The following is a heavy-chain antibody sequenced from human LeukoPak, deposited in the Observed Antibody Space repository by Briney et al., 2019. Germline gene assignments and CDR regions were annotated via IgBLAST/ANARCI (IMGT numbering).Heavy chain of an antibody. CDR3: ARDGSPSGYCTNGVCYYFDY. J-gene: IGHJ4*02. D-gene: IGHD2-8*01. V-gene: IGHV3-23*01. Sequence: GGSLRLSCAASGFTFSSYGMSWVRQAPGKGLEWVSGISGSGGSTYYADSVKGRFTISRDNSKNTLYLQMNSLRAEDTAVYYCARDGSPSGYCTNGVCYYFDYWGQGTLVTVSS. CDR2: ISGSGGST. CDR1: GFTFSSYG.